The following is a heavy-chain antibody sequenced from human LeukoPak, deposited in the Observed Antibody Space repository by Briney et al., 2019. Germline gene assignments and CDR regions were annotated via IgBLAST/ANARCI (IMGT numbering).Heavy chain of an antibody. CDR1: GGSLSSGGYY. CDR3: ARDTAMVNAHYFDY. V-gene: IGHV4-31*02. Sequence: PSETLSLTCTVSGGSLSSGGYYWSWIGQHPGKGLEWSGYIYHSGSTYYNPSLKSRVTISADTSKNQFSLKLSSVTAADTAVYYCARDTAMVNAHYFDYWGQGTLVTVSS. D-gene: IGHD5-18*01. J-gene: IGHJ4*02. CDR2: IYHSGST.